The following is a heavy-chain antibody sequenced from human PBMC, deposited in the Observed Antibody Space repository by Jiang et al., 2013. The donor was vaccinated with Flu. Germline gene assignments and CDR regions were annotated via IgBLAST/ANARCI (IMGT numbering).Heavy chain of an antibody. CDR3: AHSKGGYGVPSGWFDP. D-gene: IGHD4-17*01. CDR1: GFSLSTSGMC. J-gene: IGHJ5*02. Sequence: KPTQTLTLTCTFSGFSLSTSGMCVSWIRQPPGKALEWLARIDWDDDKYYSTSLKTRLTISKDTSKNQVVLTMTNMDPVDTATYYCAHSKGGYGVPSGWFDPWGQGTLVTVSS. V-gene: IGHV2-70*12. CDR2: IDWDDDK.